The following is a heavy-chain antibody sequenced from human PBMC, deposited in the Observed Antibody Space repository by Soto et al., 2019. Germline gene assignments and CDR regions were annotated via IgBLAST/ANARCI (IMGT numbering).Heavy chain of an antibody. Sequence: ASVKVSCKASGYTFTSYGISWVRQAPGQGLEWMGWISAYNGNTNYAQKLQGRVTMTTDTSTSTAYMELRSLRSDDTAVYYCARDPTLAVAHTFDYWGQGTLVTVSS. CDR3: ARDPTLAVAHTFDY. CDR2: ISAYNGNT. D-gene: IGHD6-19*01. V-gene: IGHV1-18*01. CDR1: GYTFTSYG. J-gene: IGHJ4*02.